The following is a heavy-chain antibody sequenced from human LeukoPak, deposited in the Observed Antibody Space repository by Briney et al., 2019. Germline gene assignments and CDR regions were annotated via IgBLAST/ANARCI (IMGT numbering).Heavy chain of an antibody. CDR1: GFTFRRYA. J-gene: IGHJ4*02. CDR2: ISSSDDGT. CDR3: AKAPVTSCRGAFCYPLDS. D-gene: IGHD2-15*01. V-gene: IGHV3-23*01. Sequence: GGSLRLSCAASGFTFRRYAMSWVRQAPGKGLEWVSAISSSDDGTYHAGSVRGRFTISRDSSKNTLYLQMDNLRTEDAAIYYCAKAPVTSCRGAFCYPLDSWGQGTLVTVSS.